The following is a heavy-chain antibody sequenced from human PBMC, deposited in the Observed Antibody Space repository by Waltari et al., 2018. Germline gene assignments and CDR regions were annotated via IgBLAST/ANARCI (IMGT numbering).Heavy chain of an antibody. V-gene: IGHV3-64D*06. CDR3: VKERGLQRFFDS. J-gene: IGHJ4*02. CDR1: TFTFTDSA. D-gene: IGHD1-1*01. CDR2: IRADGSST. Sequence: EVQLVESGGGLVQPGGSLRLSCSASTFTFTDSAMHWVRQAAGKGLEYVSSIRADGSSTYYADSVKCRFTISRDNSKDTLYLHMSSLRREDTAVYYCVKERGLQRFFDSWGQGTLVTVSS.